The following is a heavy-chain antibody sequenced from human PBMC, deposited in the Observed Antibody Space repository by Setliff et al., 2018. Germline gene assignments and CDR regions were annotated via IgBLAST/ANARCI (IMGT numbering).Heavy chain of an antibody. CDR3: ARSTVTQDFDY. D-gene: IGHD4-17*01. Sequence: PGESLKISCKGSGYTFTNYWIAWVRQMPGKGLEYMGIIYPADSDTTYSPSFQGQVTISADKSISTAYLQWSTLKASDTAMYYCARSTVTQDFDYWGQGTLVTVSS. J-gene: IGHJ4*02. V-gene: IGHV5-51*01. CDR1: GYTFTNYW. CDR2: IYPADSDT.